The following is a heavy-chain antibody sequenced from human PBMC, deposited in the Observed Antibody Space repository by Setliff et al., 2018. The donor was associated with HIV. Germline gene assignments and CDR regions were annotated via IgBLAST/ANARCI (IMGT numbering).Heavy chain of an antibody. CDR1: GGSISNHY. J-gene: IGHJ4*02. D-gene: IGHD3-10*01. Sequence: PSETLSLTCTVSGGSISNHYWSWIRQPPGKGLEWIGRIKSKTDGGTTDYAAPVKGRFTISRDDSKSTLYLQLTTLRTEDTGFYFCTREIRDGYPRSSNWGQGTLVTVSS. V-gene: IGHV3-15*01. CDR2: IKSKTDGGTT. CDR3: TREIRDGYPRSSN.